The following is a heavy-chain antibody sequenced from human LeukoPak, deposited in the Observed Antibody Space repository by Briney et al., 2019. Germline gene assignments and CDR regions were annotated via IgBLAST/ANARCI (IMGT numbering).Heavy chain of an antibody. D-gene: IGHD2-2*01. CDR1: GYTFTGYY. CDR2: INPNSGGT. Sequence: ASVKVSRKASGYTFTGYYMHWVRQAPGQGLEWMGWINPNSGGTNYAQKFQGRVTMTRDTSISTAYMELSRLRSDDTAVYYCARFLKIVVVPAAAGYWGQGTLVTVSS. V-gene: IGHV1-2*02. J-gene: IGHJ4*02. CDR3: ARFLKIVVVPAAAGY.